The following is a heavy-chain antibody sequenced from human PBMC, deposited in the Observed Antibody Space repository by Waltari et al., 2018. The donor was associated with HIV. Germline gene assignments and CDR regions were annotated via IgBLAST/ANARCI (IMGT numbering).Heavy chain of an antibody. CDR1: GDTFTNFG. CDR2: IILCLGTP. Sequence: QVQLVQSGSEVKKPGSSVRVSCKTSGDTFTNFGISWVRQAPGQGLEWMGGIILCLGTPNFGRKFQVRLSMIADESASKAYMELSSLKSDDTAIYFCARFKFVGRRVDHFFDYWGQGSLVTVSS. J-gene: IGHJ4*02. D-gene: IGHD3-10*01. V-gene: IGHV1-69*12. CDR3: ARFKFVGRRVDHFFDY.